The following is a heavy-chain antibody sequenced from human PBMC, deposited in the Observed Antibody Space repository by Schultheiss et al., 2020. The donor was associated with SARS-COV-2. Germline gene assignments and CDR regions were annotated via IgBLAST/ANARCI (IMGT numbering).Heavy chain of an antibody. CDR2: INHSGST. Sequence: SETLSLTCAVYGGSFSGYYWSWIRQPTGKGLEWIGEINHSGSTNYNPSLKSRVTISVDTSKNQFSLKLSSVTAADTAVYYCARVLRAATDYYYYYMDVWGKGTTVTVSS. J-gene: IGHJ6*03. D-gene: IGHD6-25*01. CDR3: ARVLRAATDYYYYYMDV. CDR1: GGSFSGYY. V-gene: IGHV4-34*01.